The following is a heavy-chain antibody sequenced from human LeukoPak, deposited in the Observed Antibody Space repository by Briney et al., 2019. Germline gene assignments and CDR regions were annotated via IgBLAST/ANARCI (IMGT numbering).Heavy chain of an antibody. D-gene: IGHD1-1*01. CDR3: ARHNDRTRGAFDI. CDR1: GYTFTNYA. Sequence: GASVKVSCKASGYTFTNYAIHWVRQAPGQRLEWMGWINAGNGNTKYSQKFQGRVTFTRDTSASTAYMELSSLSSEDTAVYYWARHNDRTRGAFDIWGQGTMVTVSS. CDR2: INAGNGNT. J-gene: IGHJ3*02. V-gene: IGHV1-3*01.